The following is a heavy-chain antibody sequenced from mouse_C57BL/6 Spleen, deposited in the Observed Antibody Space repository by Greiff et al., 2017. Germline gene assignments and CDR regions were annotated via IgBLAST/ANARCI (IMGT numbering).Heavy chain of an antibody. CDR2: ISDGGSYT. V-gene: IGHV5-4*03. J-gene: IGHJ1*03. D-gene: IGHD1-1*01. CDR1: GFTFSSYA. Sequence: EVMLVESGGGLVKPGGSLKLSCAASGFTFSSYAMSWVRQTPEKRLEWVATISDGGSYTYYPDNVKGRFTISRDNAKNNLYLQMSHLKSEDTAMYYCARGIYYYGSSPLWYFDVWGTGTTVTVSS. CDR3: ARGIYYYGSSPLWYFDV.